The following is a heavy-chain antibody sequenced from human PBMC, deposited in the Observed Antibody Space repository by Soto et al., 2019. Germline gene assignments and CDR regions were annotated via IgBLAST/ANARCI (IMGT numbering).Heavy chain of an antibody. CDR2: IIPIFGTA. Sequence: QVQLVQSGAGVKKPGSSVKVSCKASGGTFSSYAISWVRQAPGQGLEWMGGIIPIFGTANYAQKFQGRVTITADESTSTAYMELSSLRSEDTAVYYCARVLRIAAAADGGFDYWGQGTLVTVSS. CDR3: ARVLRIAAAADGGFDY. D-gene: IGHD6-13*01. V-gene: IGHV1-69*01. J-gene: IGHJ4*02. CDR1: GGTFSSYA.